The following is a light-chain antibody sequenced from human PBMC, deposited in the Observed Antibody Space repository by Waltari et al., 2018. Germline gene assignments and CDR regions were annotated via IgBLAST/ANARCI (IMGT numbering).Light chain of an antibody. J-gene: IGLJ1*01. CDR1: SSDVGNYNL. Sequence: QSGLTQPASVSGSPGPSITISCTGTSSDVGNYNLVSCYQQYPGKAPKLMVYEVTKRASGVSDRFSGSKSGNTASLTIYGLQSEDEADYYCCSYAGFGIYVFGTGTKVTVL. V-gene: IGLV2-23*02. CDR3: CSYAGFGIYV. CDR2: EVT.